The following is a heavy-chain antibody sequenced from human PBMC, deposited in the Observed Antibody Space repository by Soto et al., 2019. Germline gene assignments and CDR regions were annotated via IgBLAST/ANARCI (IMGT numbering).Heavy chain of an antibody. CDR2: IYYSGST. CDR1: GGSISSSSYY. J-gene: IGHJ4*02. V-gene: IGHV4-39*01. D-gene: IGHD2-15*01. CDR3: ARGYCSGGSCYRY. Sequence: KTSETLSLTSTVSGGSISSSSYYWGWIRQPPGKGLEWIGSIYYSGSTYYNPSLKSRVTISVDTSKNQFSLKLSSVTAADTAVYYCARGYCSGGSCYRYWGQGSQVTVS.